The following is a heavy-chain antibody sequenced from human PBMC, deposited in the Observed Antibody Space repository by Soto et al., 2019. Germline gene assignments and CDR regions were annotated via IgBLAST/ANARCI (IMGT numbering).Heavy chain of an antibody. CDR3: ARSYSTYPRYYYYMDV. Sequence: SETLSLTCTVSGGSISSGGYYWSWIRQHPGKGLEWIGYIYYSGSTYYNPSLKSRVTISVDTSKNQFSLKLSSVTAADTAVYYCARSYSTYPRYYYYMDVWGNGTTVTV. D-gene: IGHD1-26*01. V-gene: IGHV4-31*03. CDR1: GGSISSGGYY. CDR2: IYYSGST. J-gene: IGHJ6*03.